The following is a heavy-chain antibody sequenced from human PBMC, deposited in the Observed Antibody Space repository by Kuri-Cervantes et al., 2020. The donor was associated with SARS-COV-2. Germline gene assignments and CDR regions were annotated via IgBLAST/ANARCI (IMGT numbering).Heavy chain of an antibody. J-gene: IGHJ6*02. CDR1: GYTFTSYY. D-gene: IGHD6-19*01. V-gene: IGHV1-46*01. Sequence: ASEKVSCKASGYTFTSYYMHWVRQPPGQGLEWMGIIDPSGWSTSHAQKFQGRVTMTRDTSTSTAYMELSSLRSEDTAVYYCAGGGPIAVAGYYYYGMDVWGQGTTVTVSS. CDR2: IDPSGWST. CDR3: AGGGPIAVAGYYYYGMDV.